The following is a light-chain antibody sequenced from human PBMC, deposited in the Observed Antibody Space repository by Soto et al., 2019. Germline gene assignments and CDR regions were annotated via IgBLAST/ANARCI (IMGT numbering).Light chain of an antibody. V-gene: IGKV3-20*01. CDR1: QTVSSNY. Sequence: EMVLTQSPGTLSLSPGERATLSCRASQTVSSNYLAWYQQKPGQAPRLLIYGASRRATGIPDRFSGSGSGADFTLTINRLEPEDFAVYYCQQYGGSRGTFGQGNKLEIK. J-gene: IGKJ2*01. CDR2: GAS. CDR3: QQYGGSRGT.